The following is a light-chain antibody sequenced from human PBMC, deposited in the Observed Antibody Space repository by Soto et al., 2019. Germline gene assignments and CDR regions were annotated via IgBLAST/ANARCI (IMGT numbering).Light chain of an antibody. CDR3: AAWDDSLTVV. V-gene: IGLV1-44*01. CDR1: SSNIGRNT. Sequence: QSVLTQPPSASGTPGQRVTISCSGSSSNIGRNTVNWYQQLPGTAPKLLIYSNNQRSSGVPDRFSGSKSGTSASLAISGLQSEDEADYFCAAWDDSLTVVFGGGTKLTVL. J-gene: IGLJ3*02. CDR2: SNN.